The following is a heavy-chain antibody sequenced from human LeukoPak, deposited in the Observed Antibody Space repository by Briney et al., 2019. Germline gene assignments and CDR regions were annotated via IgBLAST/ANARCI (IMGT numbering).Heavy chain of an antibody. CDR2: INSDGTST. D-gene: IGHD6-6*01. Sequence: GALRLSCAASGFTLSSFWMHWVRQAPGKGLVWVSRINSDGTSTSYADSVKGRFTISRDNAKNTLYLQMNSLRAEDTAVYYCARDLVIGARRDAFDIWGQGTMVAVSS. V-gene: IGHV3-74*01. J-gene: IGHJ3*02. CDR1: GFTLSSFW. CDR3: ARDLVIGARRDAFDI.